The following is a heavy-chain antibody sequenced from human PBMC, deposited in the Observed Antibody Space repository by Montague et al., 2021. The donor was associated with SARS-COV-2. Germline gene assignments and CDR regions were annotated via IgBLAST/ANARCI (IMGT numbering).Heavy chain of an antibody. V-gene: IGHV4-39*02. D-gene: IGHD3-10*01. CDR1: GGFISDSYY. Sequence: SETLSLTCIVSGGFISDSYYWAWIRQASGKGLEWLGSLYRSGSVYSNPSLKSRVSISVDKSKNHFSLRLTSATAAETAVYYCVRGAEEAHFAMDVWGQGTTVTVSS. J-gene: IGHJ6*02. CDR2: LYRSGSV. CDR3: VRGAEEAHFAMDV.